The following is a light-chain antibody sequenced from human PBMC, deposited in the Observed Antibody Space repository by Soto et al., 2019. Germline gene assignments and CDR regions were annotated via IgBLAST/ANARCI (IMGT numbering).Light chain of an antibody. CDR1: QSLLYYSNFNNY. CDR3: QQRSNWPPAIT. Sequence: DIVMTQSPDALAVSLGERATINCKSSQSLLYYSNFNNYLAWYQQRPGRAPRLLMYGASTRADGIPARFTGSGSGTEFTLTISSLEPEDFAVYYCQQRSNWPPAITFGQGTRLEIK. V-gene: IGKV4-1*01. J-gene: IGKJ5*01. CDR2: GAS.